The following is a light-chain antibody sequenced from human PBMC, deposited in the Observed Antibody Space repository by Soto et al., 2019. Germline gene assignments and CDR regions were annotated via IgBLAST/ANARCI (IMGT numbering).Light chain of an antibody. CDR3: HQYGSSIT. CDR1: QSVSSN. CDR2: CAS. Sequence: EVVMTKSPASLSVSQGERATLSCRASQSVSSNLAWYQQKPGQAPRLLIYCASTRATGIPDRFSGSGSGTDFTLIISRLEPDAFAVYYCHQYGSSITFGQGTQLEI. J-gene: IGKJ5*01. V-gene: IGKV3-20*01.